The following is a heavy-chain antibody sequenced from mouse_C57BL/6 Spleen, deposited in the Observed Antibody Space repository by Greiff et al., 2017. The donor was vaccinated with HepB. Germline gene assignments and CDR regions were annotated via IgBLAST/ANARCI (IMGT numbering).Heavy chain of an antibody. V-gene: IGHV6-6*01. J-gene: IGHJ4*01. CDR2: IRNKANNHAT. CDR3: TRSYYYGSSPYAMDY. Sequence: EVKLMESGGGLVQPGGSMKLSCATSGFTFSDAWMDWVRQSPEKGLEWVAEIRNKANNHATYYAESVKGRFTISRDDSKSSVYLQMNSLRAEDTGVYYCTRSYYYGSSPYAMDYWGQGTSVTVSS. D-gene: IGHD1-1*01. CDR1: GFTFSDAW.